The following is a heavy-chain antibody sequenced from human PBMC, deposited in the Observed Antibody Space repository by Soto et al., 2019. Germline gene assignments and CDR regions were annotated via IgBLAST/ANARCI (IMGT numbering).Heavy chain of an antibody. CDR1: GGTFSSYT. Sequence: PSVKVSWKASGGTFSSYTINWVRPAPGQGLEWMGMIISILGIANYAQKFQGRVTITADKSTTTAYMELNSMRSETTAVYYCTREPGRCTDFWGQGTLVTVST. V-gene: IGHV1-69*04. J-gene: IGHJ4*02. CDR3: TREPGRCTDF. CDR2: IISILGIA. D-gene: IGHD2-2*01.